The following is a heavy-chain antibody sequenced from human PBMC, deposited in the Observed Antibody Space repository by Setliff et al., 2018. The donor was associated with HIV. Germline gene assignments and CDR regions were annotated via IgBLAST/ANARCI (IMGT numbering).Heavy chain of an antibody. Sequence: GGSLRLSCAASGFTFSTYWMSWVRQAPGKGLEWVANIKQDGSEKNYMDSVKGRFTISRDNAKNSLYLQMNSLRVEDTAVYYCASGTTYGGNSVAFDIWGQGTMVTVSS. D-gene: IGHD4-17*01. J-gene: IGHJ3*02. V-gene: IGHV3-7*05. CDR3: ASGTTYGGNSVAFDI. CDR2: IKQDGSEK. CDR1: GFTFSTYW.